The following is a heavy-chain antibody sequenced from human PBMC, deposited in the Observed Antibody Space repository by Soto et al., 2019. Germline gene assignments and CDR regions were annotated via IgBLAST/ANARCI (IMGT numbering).Heavy chain of an antibody. D-gene: IGHD6-13*01. J-gene: IGHJ4*02. Sequence: QVQLQESGPGLVKPSETLSLTCTVSGGSISSPYWSWIRQPPGKGLEWIGYIYDSGSTYYNSSLKSRVTMSVDTSKNQFSLKLSSVTAADTAVYYCARQLSYWGQGTPVTVSS. V-gene: IGHV4-59*08. CDR2: IYDSGST. CDR3: ARQLSY. CDR1: GGSISSPY.